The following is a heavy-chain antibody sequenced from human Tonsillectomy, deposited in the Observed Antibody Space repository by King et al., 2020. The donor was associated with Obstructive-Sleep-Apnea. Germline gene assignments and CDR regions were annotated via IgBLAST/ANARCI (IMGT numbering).Heavy chain of an antibody. CDR2: MYIGGST. CDR1: GFPVSSNY. D-gene: IGHD3-22*01. J-gene: IGHJ4*02. Sequence: VQLVESGGGLVQPGGSLRLSCAASGFPVSSNYMSWVRQAPGKGLEWVSVMYIGGSTYYADSVKGRFTISRHNSKNTLYLQMNSLRAEDTAVYYCARGPGYYDSSGYYYPFDYWGQGTLVTVSS. V-gene: IGHV3-53*04. CDR3: ARGPGYYDSSGYYYPFDY.